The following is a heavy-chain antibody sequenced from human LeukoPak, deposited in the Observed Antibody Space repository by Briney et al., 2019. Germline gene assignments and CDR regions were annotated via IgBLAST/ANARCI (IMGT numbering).Heavy chain of an antibody. CDR2: TRYDGSNK. J-gene: IGHJ4*02. CDR3: ARALRTVWGYYFDY. D-gene: IGHD4-17*01. Sequence: GGSLRLSCAASGFTFSSYGMSWVRQAPGKGLEWVAFTRYDGSNKYYADSVKGRFTISRDNAKNSLYLLMNSLRAEDTAVYYCARALRTVWGYYFDYWGQGTLVTVSS. CDR1: GFTFSSYG. V-gene: IGHV3-30*02.